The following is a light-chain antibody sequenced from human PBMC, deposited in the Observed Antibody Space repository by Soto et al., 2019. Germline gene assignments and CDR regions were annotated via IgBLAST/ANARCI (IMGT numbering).Light chain of an antibody. V-gene: IGKV3-20*01. Sequence: EIVLTQSPGTLSLSPGERATLSCRASQSVSSSYLAWYQQKPGQAPRLLIYGASSRATGIPDRFSRSGSGTHFTLTISRLEPEDFAVYYCQQYGSSPFTFGPGTKVDIK. CDR1: QSVSSSY. J-gene: IGKJ3*01. CDR3: QQYGSSPFT. CDR2: GAS.